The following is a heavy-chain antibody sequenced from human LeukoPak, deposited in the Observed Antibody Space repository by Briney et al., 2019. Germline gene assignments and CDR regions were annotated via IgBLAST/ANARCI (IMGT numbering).Heavy chain of an antibody. J-gene: IGHJ6*03. D-gene: IGHD3-10*01. Sequence: SETLSLTCTVSGGSISSSSYYWGWIRQPPGKGLEWIGSIYYSGSTYYNPSLKSRVTISVDTSKNQFSLKLSSVTAADTAVYYCARDFMVRGLYYYYMDVWGKGTTVTVS. CDR1: GGSISSSSYY. CDR3: ARDFMVRGLYYYYMDV. CDR2: IYYSGST. V-gene: IGHV4-39*07.